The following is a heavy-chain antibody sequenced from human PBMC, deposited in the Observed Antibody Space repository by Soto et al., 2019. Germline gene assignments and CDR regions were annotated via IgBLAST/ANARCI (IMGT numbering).Heavy chain of an antibody. CDR2: ISGSGGST. J-gene: IGHJ5*02. CDR1: GFTFSSYA. CDR3: AKFPVAGIVGTTYNWFDH. D-gene: IGHD5-12*01. V-gene: IGHV3-23*01. Sequence: GGSLRLSCAASGFTFSSYAMSWVRQAPGKGLEWVSAISGSGGSTYYADSVKGRFTISRDNTKNTLYLQMNSLRAEDTAVYYDAKFPVAGIVGTTYNWFDHWGQGTLVTVSS.